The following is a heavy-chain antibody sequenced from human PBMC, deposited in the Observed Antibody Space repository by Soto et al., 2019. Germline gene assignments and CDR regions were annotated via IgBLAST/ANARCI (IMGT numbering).Heavy chain of an antibody. CDR3: ARGEPRFMEWLLLSEYFDP. CDR1: GGSFSSYY. CDR2: INHSGST. Sequence: QVQLQQWGAGLLKPSETLSLTCAVYGGSFSSYYWSWIRQPPGKGLEWLGVINHSGSTNYDPSLKSRVTIAIETSKNQVSLTLSSVTAADTAVYYCARGEPRFMEWLLLSEYFDPWGQGTLVTVSS. V-gene: IGHV4-34*01. J-gene: IGHJ5*02. D-gene: IGHD3-3*01.